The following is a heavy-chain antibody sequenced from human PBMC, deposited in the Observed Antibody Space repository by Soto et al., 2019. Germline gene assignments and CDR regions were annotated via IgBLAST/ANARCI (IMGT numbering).Heavy chain of an antibody. V-gene: IGHV6-1*01. J-gene: IGHJ6*01. Sequence: SLSLSLTCVGSGDTVSSNSVAWNWVRQSPSRGLEWLGRTYYRSRWYSDYAVSVRSRIDINADTSKNQVSLQLNSVTPEDTAVYYXARSEEDSDYYYYGMDVWGQGTTVTVSS. CDR1: GDTVSSNSVA. D-gene: IGHD2-15*01. CDR3: ARSEEDSDYYYYGMDV. CDR2: TYYRSRWYS.